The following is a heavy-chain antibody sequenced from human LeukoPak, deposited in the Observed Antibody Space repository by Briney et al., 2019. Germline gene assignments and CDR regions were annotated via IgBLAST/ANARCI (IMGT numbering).Heavy chain of an antibody. CDR3: ARLSLKVLEWSPTKGKETHYFDY. V-gene: IGHV4-59*12. Sequence: SETLSLTCTVSGGSISSYYWNWIRQPPGKGLEWIGFIYYSGTTNYNPSLKSRVTILEDKTKNQFSLKMSSVTAADTAVYYCARLSLKVLEWSPTKGKETHYFDYWGQGTLVTVSS. CDR1: GGSISSYY. D-gene: IGHD3-3*01. CDR2: IYYSGTT. J-gene: IGHJ4*02.